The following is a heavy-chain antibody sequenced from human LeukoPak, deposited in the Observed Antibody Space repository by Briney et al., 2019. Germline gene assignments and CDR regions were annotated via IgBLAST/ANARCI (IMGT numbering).Heavy chain of an antibody. V-gene: IGHV3-30*04. J-gene: IGHJ4*02. CDR1: GFTFSSYA. CDR3: ARDLGRDGYNYFDY. Sequence: PGRSLRLSCAASGFTFSSYAMHWVRQAPGKGLEWVAVLSYDGSNKYYADSVKGRFTISRDNSKNTLYLQMNSLRAEDTAVYYCARDLGRDGYNYFDYWGQGTLVTVSS. CDR2: LSYDGSNK. D-gene: IGHD5-24*01.